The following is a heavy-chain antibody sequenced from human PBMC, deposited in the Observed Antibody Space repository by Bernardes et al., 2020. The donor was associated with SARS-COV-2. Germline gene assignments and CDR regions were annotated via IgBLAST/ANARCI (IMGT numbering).Heavy chain of an antibody. CDR2: IGRSNTYI. CDR3: VRSTIVPAAMWGFYYGLDV. CDR1: GFTFSSYS. J-gene: IGHJ6*02. V-gene: IGHV3-21*01. D-gene: IGHD2-2*01. Sequence: GGSLRLSCAGSGFTFSSYSMNWVRQAPGKGLEWVASIGRSNTYIYYADSVKGRFTISRDNAKNSLYLQMNSLSAGDTALYYCVRSTIVPAAMWGFYYGLDVWGQGTTVTVSS.